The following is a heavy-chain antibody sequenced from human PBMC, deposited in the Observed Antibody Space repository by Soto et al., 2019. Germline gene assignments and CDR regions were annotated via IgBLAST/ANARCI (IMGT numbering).Heavy chain of an antibody. CDR3: AKAGAQYYYGSGTSFDY. D-gene: IGHD3-10*01. J-gene: IGHJ4*02. V-gene: IGHV3-23*01. CDR1: GFTFSSYA. Sequence: GGSLTLSCAASGFTFSSYAMSWVRQAPGKGLEWVSAISGSGGSTYYADSVKGRFTISRDNSKNTLYLQMNSLRAEDTAVYYCAKAGAQYYYGSGTSFDYWGQGTLVTVSS. CDR2: ISGSGGST.